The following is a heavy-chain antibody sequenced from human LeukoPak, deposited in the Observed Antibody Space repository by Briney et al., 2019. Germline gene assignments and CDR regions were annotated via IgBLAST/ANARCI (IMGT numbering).Heavy chain of an antibody. CDR1: GGSISSYY. V-gene: IGHV4-59*08. D-gene: IGHD3-22*01. CDR3: ARQDTRGYYVDY. CDR2: IYYSGST. J-gene: IGHJ4*02. Sequence: SETLSLTCTVSGGSISSYYWSWIRQPPGKGLEWIGYIYYSGSTNYNPSLKSRVTISVDTFKDQFSLKLSSVTAADTAVYYCARQDTRGYYVDYWGQGTLVTVSS.